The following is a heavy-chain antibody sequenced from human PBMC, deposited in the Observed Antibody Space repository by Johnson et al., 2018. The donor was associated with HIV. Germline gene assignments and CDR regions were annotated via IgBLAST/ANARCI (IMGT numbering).Heavy chain of an antibody. CDR2: ISYDGTNK. D-gene: IGHD1-26*01. CDR1: GFTFSSYA. CDR3: AKGLAWVGDSKFAFDI. J-gene: IGHJ3*02. V-gene: IGHV3-30*04. Sequence: QVQLVESGGGVVQPGRSLRLSCAASGFTFSSYAMHLVRPAPGKGLELVAVISYDGTNKYYADSVKGRFTISRDNSKTTLYLQRTSLRVEDTAVYYCAKGLAWVGDSKFAFDIWGQGTMVTVSS.